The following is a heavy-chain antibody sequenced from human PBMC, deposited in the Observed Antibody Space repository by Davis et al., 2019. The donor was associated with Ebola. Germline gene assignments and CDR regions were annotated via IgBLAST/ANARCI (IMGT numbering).Heavy chain of an antibody. J-gene: IGHJ5*02. V-gene: IGHV4-31*03. Sequence: LRLSCFVSGGSVRSGSYYWTWIRQHPGKGLEWIGYIYNSGLTYHNPSLKSRVTISVDMSRNQFSLKLSSVTAADTAVYHCARGQMMFAEGGFDPWGQGILVTVSS. CDR2: IYNSGLT. CDR3: ARGQMMFAEGGFDP. CDR1: GGSVRSGSYY. D-gene: IGHD3/OR15-3a*01.